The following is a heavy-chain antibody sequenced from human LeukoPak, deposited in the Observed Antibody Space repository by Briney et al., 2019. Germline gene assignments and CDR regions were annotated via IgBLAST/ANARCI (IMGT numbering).Heavy chain of an antibody. V-gene: IGHV3-73*01. CDR2: IRRKANSYTT. D-gene: IGHD3-16*01. CDR3: ARGIYHDLYLGY. CDR1: GFTFSKTW. Sequence: GGSLTLSCAADGFTFSKTWMRWVRQAPGKGLEWVGRIRRKANSYTTAYGGAVKGKFTISRDDAKNTAYLQMNSLKTEATAVYYCARGIYHDLYLGYWGQGTLVTVSS. J-gene: IGHJ4*02.